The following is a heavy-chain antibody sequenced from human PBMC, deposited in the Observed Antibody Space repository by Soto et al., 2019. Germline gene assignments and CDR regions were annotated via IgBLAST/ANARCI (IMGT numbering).Heavy chain of an antibody. CDR3: RVPMMYYGAGTYGYFDS. CDR1: GGSFTGYY. Sequence: PSETLSLTCAVHGGSFTGYYWSWIRQPPGKALEWVGEINHGGSTNYNPSLKSRVTISLDTSKNQFSLNLTSVTAADTAFYCTRVPMMYYGAGTYGYFDSWGQGTLVTVPQ. CDR2: INHGGST. V-gene: IGHV4-34*01. D-gene: IGHD3-10*01. J-gene: IGHJ4*02.